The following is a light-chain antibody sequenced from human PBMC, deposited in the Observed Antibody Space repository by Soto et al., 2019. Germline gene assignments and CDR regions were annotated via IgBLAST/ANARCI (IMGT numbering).Light chain of an antibody. CDR2: AAS. Sequence: IQMSHPLPPLAASVGDSLTITCRASQKIGNCVAWFQQKPGKAPRLLIYAASSWASGVPARFSGSGSGTDFTLTISRLEPEDFAIYYCQQDSSSRITFGQGTRLEIK. CDR1: QKIGNC. CDR3: QQDSSSRIT. J-gene: IGKJ5*01. V-gene: IGKV1-12*01.